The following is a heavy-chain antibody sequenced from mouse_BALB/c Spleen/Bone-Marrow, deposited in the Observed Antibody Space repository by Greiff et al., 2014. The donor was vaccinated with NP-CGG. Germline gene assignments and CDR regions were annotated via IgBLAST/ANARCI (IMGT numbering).Heavy chain of an antibody. CDR1: GFTSIDYY. D-gene: IGHD2-1*01. V-gene: IGHV7-3*02. CDR2: IRNRANGYTT. CDR3: ARETGYAYGNFAMDY. J-gene: IGHJ4*01. Sequence: EVQGVESGGGLVQPGGSLRLSCEASGFTSIDYYMTWVRQPPGKAHEWLGFIRNRANGYTTEYSASVKGRFTISRDISQSIFYLQMNTLRAEDSATYYCARETGYAYGNFAMDYWGQGTSVTVSS.